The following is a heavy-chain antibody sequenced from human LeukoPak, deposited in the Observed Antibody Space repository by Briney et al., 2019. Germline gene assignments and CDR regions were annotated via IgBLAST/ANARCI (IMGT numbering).Heavy chain of an antibody. CDR3: ARGGDGGDGFDY. J-gene: IGHJ4*02. D-gene: IGHD2-21*02. CDR2: ISYDGSNK. Sequence: PGRSLRLSCAASGFTFSSYAMHWVRQAPGKGLEWVAVISYDGSNKYYADSVKGRFTISRDNAKNSLYLQMNSLRAEDTAVYYCARGGDGGDGFDYWGQGTLVTVSS. V-gene: IGHV3-30*04. CDR1: GFTFSSYA.